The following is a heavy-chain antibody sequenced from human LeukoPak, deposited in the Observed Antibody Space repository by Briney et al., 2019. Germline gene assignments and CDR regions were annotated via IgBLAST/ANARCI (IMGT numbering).Heavy chain of an antibody. CDR3: ARELWSGNYNV. D-gene: IGHD3-3*01. J-gene: IGHJ4*02. CDR2: INPDSGHA. Sequence: LGAAVKVSCKTSGYTSDFMKYGVAWVRQAPGQGLEWMGWINPDSGHANYAQKFQGRVTMITHTSTSTAYMELRSLRSEDTAVYYCARELWSGNYNVWGQGTLVTVSS. V-gene: IGHV1-18*01. CDR1: GYTSDFMKYG.